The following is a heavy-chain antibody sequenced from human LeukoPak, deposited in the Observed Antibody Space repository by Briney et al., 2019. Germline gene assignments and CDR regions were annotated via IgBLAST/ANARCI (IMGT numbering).Heavy chain of an antibody. D-gene: IGHD3-22*01. Sequence: PSETLCLTCTVSGGSVNSVSFYWSWIRQPPGKGLEWIGYIYYSGSTNYNPSLKSRVTISVDTSKNQFSLKLSSVTAADTAVYYCARGYYDSSGYLISYNWFDPWGQGTLVTVSS. CDR1: GGSVNSVSFY. J-gene: IGHJ5*02. V-gene: IGHV4-61*01. CDR3: ARGYYDSSGYLISYNWFDP. CDR2: IYYSGST.